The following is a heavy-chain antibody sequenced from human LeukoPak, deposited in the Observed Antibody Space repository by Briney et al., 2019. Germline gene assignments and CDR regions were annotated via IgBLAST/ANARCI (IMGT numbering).Heavy chain of an antibody. CDR1: GFTFSAYG. CDR3: AKDRGRYYDSSGYYWGYYFDS. J-gene: IGHJ4*02. V-gene: IGHV3-23*01. Sequence: PGGSLRLSCAASGFTFSAYGMVWVRQAPGRGLEWLSTISGSGGSTYYADSVKGRFTISRDNSKNTLYLEMSSLRAEDTAVYYCAKDRGRYYDSSGYYWGYYFDSWGQGILVTVS. D-gene: IGHD3-22*01. CDR2: ISGSGGST.